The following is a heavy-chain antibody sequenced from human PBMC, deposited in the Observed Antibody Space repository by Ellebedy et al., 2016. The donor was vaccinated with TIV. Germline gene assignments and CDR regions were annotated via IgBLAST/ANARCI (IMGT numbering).Heavy chain of an antibody. V-gene: IGHV3-21*01. Sequence: GGSLRLSXAASGFTFSRYTMHWVRQAPGKGLEWVSSTTSSTAYIYYADSLKGRFTISRDNTKNSLYLQMNSLRAEDTAVYYCAREREYASDIDYWGQGTLVTVSS. CDR3: AREREYASDIDY. D-gene: IGHD2-2*01. CDR1: GFTFSRYT. J-gene: IGHJ4*02. CDR2: TTSSTAYI.